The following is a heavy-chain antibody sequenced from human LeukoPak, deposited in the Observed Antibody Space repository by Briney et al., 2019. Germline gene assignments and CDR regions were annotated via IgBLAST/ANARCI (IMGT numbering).Heavy chain of an antibody. V-gene: IGHV3-23*01. CDR3: ARGPGLAVTGTD. D-gene: IGHD6-19*01. J-gene: IGHJ4*02. Sequence: GGSLRLSCAASGFTFSSYGMSRVRQAPGKGLEWVSAISGSGGSTYYADSVKGRFTISRDNSKNTLYLQMNSLRAEDTAVYYCARGPGLAVTGTDWGQGTLVTVSS. CDR2: ISGSGGST. CDR1: GFTFSSYG.